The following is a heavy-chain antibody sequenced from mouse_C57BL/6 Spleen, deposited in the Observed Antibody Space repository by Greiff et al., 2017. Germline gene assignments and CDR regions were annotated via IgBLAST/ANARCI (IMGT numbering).Heavy chain of an antibody. CDR3: ARGGYYGSSPAWFAY. V-gene: IGHV1-61*01. D-gene: IGHD1-1*01. CDR1: GYTFTSYW. CDR2: IYPSDSET. Sequence: QVQLQQPGAELVRPGSSVKLSCKASGYTFTSYWMDWVKQRPGQGLEWIGNIYPSDSETHYNQKVKDTATLTVDKSSSTDYMQLSSLTSEDSAVYYCARGGYYGSSPAWFAYWGQGTLVTVSA. J-gene: IGHJ3*01.